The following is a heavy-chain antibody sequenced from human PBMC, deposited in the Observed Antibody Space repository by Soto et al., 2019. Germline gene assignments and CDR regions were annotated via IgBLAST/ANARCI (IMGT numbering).Heavy chain of an antibody. CDR2: TYYRSKWYN. Sequence: PSQTLSLTCAIPGDSVSSNSAAWNWIRQSPSRGLEWLGRTYYRSKWYNDYAVSVKSRITINPDTSKNQFSLQLNSVTPEDTAVYYCARDRGIAAAGILSYYYGMDVWGQGTTVTVSS. D-gene: IGHD6-13*01. CDR3: ARDRGIAAAGILSYYYGMDV. J-gene: IGHJ6*02. CDR1: GDSVSSNSAA. V-gene: IGHV6-1*01.